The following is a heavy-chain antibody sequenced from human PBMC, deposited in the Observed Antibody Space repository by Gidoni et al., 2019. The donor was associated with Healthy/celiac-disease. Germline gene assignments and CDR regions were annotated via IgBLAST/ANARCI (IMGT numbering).Heavy chain of an antibody. J-gene: IGHJ4*02. CDR2: ISYDGSNK. CDR3: AKDLGYDYVWGSPFDY. CDR1: GFTFSSYG. D-gene: IGHD3-16*01. V-gene: IGHV3-30*18. Sequence: QVQLVESGGGVVQPGRSLRLSCAASGFTFSSYGMHWVRQAPGKGLEWVAVISYDGSNKYYADSVKGRFTISRDNSKNTLYLQMNSLRAEDTAVYYSAKDLGYDYVWGSPFDYWGQGTLVTVSS.